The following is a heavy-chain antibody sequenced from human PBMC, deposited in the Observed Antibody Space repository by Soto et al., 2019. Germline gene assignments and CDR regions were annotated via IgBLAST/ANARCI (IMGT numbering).Heavy chain of an antibody. CDR3: ARVEEGASGYSYGPYYYGMDV. V-gene: IGHV1-69*13. J-gene: IGHJ6*02. D-gene: IGHD5-18*01. Sequence: GASVKVSCKASGGTFSSYAISWVRQAPGQGLEWMGGIIPIFGTANYAQKFQGRVTITADESTSTAYMELSSLRSEDTAVYYCARVEEGASGYSYGPYYYGMDVWGQGTTVTVSS. CDR2: IIPIFGTA. CDR1: GGTFSSYA.